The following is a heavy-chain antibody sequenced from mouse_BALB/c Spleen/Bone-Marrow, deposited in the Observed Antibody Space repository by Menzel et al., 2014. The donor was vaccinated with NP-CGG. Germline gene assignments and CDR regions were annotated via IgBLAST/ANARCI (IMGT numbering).Heavy chain of an antibody. V-gene: IGHV1-19*01. CDR3: ARPYYGNYYYAMDY. J-gene: IGHJ4*01. CDR1: GYTFTDYY. D-gene: IGHD2-10*01. CDR2: VNPYNGGT. Sequence: EVQLQQSGPELVKPGASVKMSCKASGYTFTDYYMDWVKQSHGESFEWIGRVNPYNGGTSYNQKFKGKATLTVDKSSSTAYMELNSLTSEDSAVYYCARPYYGNYYYAMDYWGQGTSVTVSS.